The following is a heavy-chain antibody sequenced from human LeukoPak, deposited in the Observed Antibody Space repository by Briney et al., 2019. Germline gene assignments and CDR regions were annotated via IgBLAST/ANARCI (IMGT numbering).Heavy chain of an antibody. CDR2: IYYSGST. V-gene: IGHV4-39*07. J-gene: IGHJ3*02. CDR1: GGSISSSSYY. Sequence: SETLSLTCTVSGGSISSSSYYWGWIRQPPGKGLEWIGSIYYSGSTYYNPSLKSRVTISVDTSKNQFSLKLSSVTAADTAVYYCARRVLLWFGGLAPFDIWGQGTMVTVSS. D-gene: IGHD3-10*01. CDR3: ARRVLLWFGGLAPFDI.